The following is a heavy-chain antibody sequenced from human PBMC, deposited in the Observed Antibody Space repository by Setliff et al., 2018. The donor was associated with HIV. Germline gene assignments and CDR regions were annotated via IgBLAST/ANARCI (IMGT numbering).Heavy chain of an antibody. CDR2: IYSDGST. V-gene: IGHV3-66*02. CDR3: ARLRLYNSALDY. CDR1: GSIISGDYY. Sequence: ETLSLTCTVSGGSIISGDYYWSWVRQAPGKGLEWVSTIYSDGSTYHADSVNGRFTLSRDISENALYLQIDSLRPEDTAVYYCARLRLYNSALDYWGQGTLVTVSS. D-gene: IGHD3-10*01. J-gene: IGHJ4*02.